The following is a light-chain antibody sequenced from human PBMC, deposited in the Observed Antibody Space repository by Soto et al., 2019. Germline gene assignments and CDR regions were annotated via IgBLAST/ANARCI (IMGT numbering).Light chain of an antibody. CDR3: PQYSSYVT. J-gene: IGKJ4*02. CDR2: GAS. CDR1: QIVSNM. V-gene: IGKV3D-15*01. Sequence: DIVMTQSPDTLSVSPGERSTLSCRASQIVSNMLAWYQQKPGQSPSLLIYGASTRATGIPARFSGSGSGTEFTLTISSLQSDDFATYYCPQYSSYVTVGGGTQVEIK.